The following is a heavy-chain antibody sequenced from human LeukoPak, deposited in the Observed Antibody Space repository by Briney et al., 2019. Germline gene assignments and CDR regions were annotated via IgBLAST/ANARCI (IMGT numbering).Heavy chain of an antibody. CDR1: GFTFSSYE. D-gene: IGHD3-22*01. Sequence: PGRSLRLSCAASGFTFSSYEMNWVRQAPGKGLEWVSYISSSGSTIYYADSVKGRFTISRDSAKNSLYLQMNSLRAEDTAVYYCARDNYYDSSGYYYKIFDYWGQGTLVTVSS. CDR2: ISSSGSTI. J-gene: IGHJ4*02. CDR3: ARDNYYDSSGYYYKIFDY. V-gene: IGHV3-48*03.